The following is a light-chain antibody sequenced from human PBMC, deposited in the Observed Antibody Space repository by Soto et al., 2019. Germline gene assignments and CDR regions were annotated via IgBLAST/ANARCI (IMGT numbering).Light chain of an antibody. Sequence: EVVMTQSPGTLSVSPGGRATLSCRASQSLTTNLAWYQQKPGQAPRLLIHDASTRATGIPARFSGSGSGTEFTLTISSLQSEDFAVYYCQQYDDWSLTFGQGTRLEIK. V-gene: IGKV3-15*01. CDR2: DAS. CDR1: QSLTTN. CDR3: QQYDDWSLT. J-gene: IGKJ5*01.